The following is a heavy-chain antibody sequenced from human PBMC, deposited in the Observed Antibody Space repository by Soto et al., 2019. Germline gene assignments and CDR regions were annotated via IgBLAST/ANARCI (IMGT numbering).Heavy chain of an antibody. CDR1: GFTFGDYA. J-gene: IGHJ5*02. D-gene: IGHD3-22*01. V-gene: IGHV3-49*05. CDR2: IRSKAYGGTT. Sequence: NPGGSLRLSCTASGFTFGDYAMSWFRQAPGKGLEWVGFIRSKAYGGTTEYAASVKGRFTISRDDSKSIAYPQMNSLKTEDTAVYYCSTNYYDSSGYDNWFDPWGQGTLVTVAS. CDR3: STNYYDSSGYDNWFDP.